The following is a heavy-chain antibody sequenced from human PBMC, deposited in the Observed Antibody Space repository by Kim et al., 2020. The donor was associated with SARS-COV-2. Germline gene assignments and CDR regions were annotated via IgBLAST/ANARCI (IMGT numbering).Heavy chain of an antibody. J-gene: IGHJ4*02. CDR3: ARDGDYYDSSGYYYPPDY. CDR2: IKEDGSQK. CDR1: GFTFSRYW. D-gene: IGHD3-22*01. V-gene: IGHV3-7*01. Sequence: GGSLRLSCAASGFTFSRYWMSWVRQAPGKGLEWVANIKEDGSQKYYVDSVKDRFTISRDNAKNSIYLQMNSMRAEDTAVYYCARDGDYYDSSGYYYPPDYWGQGTLVTVSS.